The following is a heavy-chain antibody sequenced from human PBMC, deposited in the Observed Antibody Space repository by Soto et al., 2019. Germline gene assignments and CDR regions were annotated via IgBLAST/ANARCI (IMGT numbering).Heavy chain of an antibody. J-gene: IGHJ4*02. CDR2: IYRTGST. D-gene: IGHD1-7*01. Sequence: LSLTCAVSGASFTSNDWWTWVRQPPGRGLEWIGEIYRTGSTDYNPSLKSRVTISLDKSENQFSLKVTSLTAADTAVYYCASRDPGTSVDYWGQGTLVTVSS. CDR1: GASFTSNDW. V-gene: IGHV4-4*02. CDR3: ASRDPGTSVDY.